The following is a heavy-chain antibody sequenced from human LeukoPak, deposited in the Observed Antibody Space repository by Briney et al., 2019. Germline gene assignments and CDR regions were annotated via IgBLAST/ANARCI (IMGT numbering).Heavy chain of an antibody. CDR1: GGFISSYY. V-gene: IGHV4-4*07. Sequence: PSETLSLTCTVSGGFISSYYWSWIRQPAGKGLEWIGRIYTSGSTNYNPSLKSRVTMSVDTSKNQFSLKLSSVTAADTAVYYCARWGGYCSGGSCDPKNWFDPWGQGTLVTVSS. CDR2: IYTSGST. D-gene: IGHD2-15*01. CDR3: ARWGGYCSGGSCDPKNWFDP. J-gene: IGHJ5*02.